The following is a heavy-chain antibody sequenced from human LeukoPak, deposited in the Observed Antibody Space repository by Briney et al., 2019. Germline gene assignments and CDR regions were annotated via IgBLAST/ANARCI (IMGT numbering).Heavy chain of an antibody. CDR3: ARYIVVVPAAMGGGYYYCYGMDV. Sequence: ASVKVSCKASGYTFTSYDINWVRQATGQGLEWMGRMNPNSGNTGYAQKFQGRVTMTRNTSISTAYMELSSLRSEDTAVYYCARYIVVVPAAMGGGYYYCYGMDVWGQGTTVTVSS. CDR1: GYTFTSYD. J-gene: IGHJ6*02. CDR2: MNPNSGNT. V-gene: IGHV1-8*01. D-gene: IGHD2-2*01.